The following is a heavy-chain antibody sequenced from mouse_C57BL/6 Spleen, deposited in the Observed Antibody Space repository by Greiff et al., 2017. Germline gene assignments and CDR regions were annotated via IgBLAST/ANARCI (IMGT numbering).Heavy chain of an antibody. D-gene: IGHD1-1*01. J-gene: IGHJ2*01. CDR3: ARLRYYGSSYGDFDY. CDR1: GYTFTDYY. CDR2: IYPGSGNT. V-gene: IGHV1-84*01. Sequence: QVQLKQSGPELVKPGASVKISCKASGYTFTDYYINWVKQRPGQGLEWIGWIYPGSGNTKYNEKFKGKATLTVDTSSSTAYMQLSSLTSEESAVYFCARLRYYGSSYGDFDYWGQGTTLTVSS.